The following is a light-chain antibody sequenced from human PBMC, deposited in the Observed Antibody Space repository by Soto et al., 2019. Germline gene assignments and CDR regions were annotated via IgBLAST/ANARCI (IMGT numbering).Light chain of an antibody. CDR1: QSVTRN. J-gene: IGKJ2*01. CDR2: GAS. Sequence: ELVMTQSPAILSVSPGERVTLSCRASQSVTRNLAWYQHKPGQAPRLLISGASTRATGIPARFSGSGSGTEFTLTISNLQSENIAVYYCQQYHHCPLYTFGQGTKLEIK. CDR3: QQYHHCPLYT. V-gene: IGKV3D-15*01.